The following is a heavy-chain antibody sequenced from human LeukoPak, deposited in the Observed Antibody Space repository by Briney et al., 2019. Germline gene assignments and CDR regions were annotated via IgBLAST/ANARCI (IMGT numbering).Heavy chain of an antibody. J-gene: IGHJ4*02. Sequence: PSETLSLTCTVSGGSISSYYWGWIRQPPGKGLEWIGYIYYTGTSYNPSLKSRVTISADTSKNQFSLNLSSVTAAGTAVYYCASRKLGNDYWGQGTLVTVSS. CDR3: ASRKLGNDY. D-gene: IGHD7-27*01. CDR2: IYYTGT. CDR1: GGSISSYY. V-gene: IGHV4-59*01.